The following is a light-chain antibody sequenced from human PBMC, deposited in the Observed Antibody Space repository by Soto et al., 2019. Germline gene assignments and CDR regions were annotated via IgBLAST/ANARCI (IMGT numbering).Light chain of an antibody. CDR2: AAS. CDR1: QSISSY. CDR3: QQSYSTPPMYT. Sequence: DIQMTQSPSSLSASVGDRVTITCRASQSISSYLNWYQQKPGKAPKLLIYAASSLQSGVPSRFSDSGSGTDFTLTISSLQPGDFATYYCQQSYSTPPMYTFGQGTKVDIK. J-gene: IGKJ2*01. V-gene: IGKV1-39*01.